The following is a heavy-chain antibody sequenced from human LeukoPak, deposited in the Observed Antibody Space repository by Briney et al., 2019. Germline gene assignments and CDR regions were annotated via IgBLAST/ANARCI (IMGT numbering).Heavy chain of an antibody. D-gene: IGHD3-22*01. V-gene: IGHV4-34*01. CDR3: ARCLNVTLMVVVILTSQH. CDR2: INHRGST. CDR1: GGSFSGNK. Sequence: SETLSLTWVVYGGSFSGNKWSWFRQPPGKGLEWIGEINHRGSTNYNPSLKSRVTMAVDTSKNQFSLKLSSVTAADTAVYYCARCLNVTLMVVVILTSQHWGQGTLVTVSS. J-gene: IGHJ1*01.